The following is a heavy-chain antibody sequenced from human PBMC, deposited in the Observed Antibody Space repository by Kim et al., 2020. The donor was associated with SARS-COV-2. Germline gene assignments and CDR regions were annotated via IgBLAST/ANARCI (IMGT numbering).Heavy chain of an antibody. D-gene: IGHD3-22*01. J-gene: IGHJ4*02. Sequence: YADSVRGRFPISRDNAKNTLYLQMSSLRAEDTAVYYCAIQYYFDSSGYLDYRGQGTLVTVTS. CDR3: AIQYYFDSSGYLDY. V-gene: IGHV3-74*01.